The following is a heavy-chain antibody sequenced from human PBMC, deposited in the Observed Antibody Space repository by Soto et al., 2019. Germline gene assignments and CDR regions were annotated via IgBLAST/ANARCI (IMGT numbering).Heavy chain of an antibody. V-gene: IGHV3-23*01. CDR3: AKDPMPPVPYDILTPSGMDV. CDR2: ISGSGGST. CDR1: GFTFSSYA. J-gene: IGHJ6*02. D-gene: IGHD3-9*01. Sequence: GGSLRLSCAASGFTFSSYAMSWVRQAPGKGLEWVSAISGSGGSTYYADSVKGRFTISRDNSKNTLYLQMNSLRAEDTAVYYCAKDPMPPVPYDILTPSGMDVWGQGTTVTVSS.